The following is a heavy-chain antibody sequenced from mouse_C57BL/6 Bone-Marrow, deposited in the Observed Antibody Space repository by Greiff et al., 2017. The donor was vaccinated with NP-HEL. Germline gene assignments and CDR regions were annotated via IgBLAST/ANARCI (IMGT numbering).Heavy chain of an antibody. CDR3: AKRAYSNYEDYFDY. D-gene: IGHD2-5*01. CDR2: INPSTGGT. J-gene: IGHJ2*01. CDR1: GYSFTGYY. Sequence: EVQLQQSGPELVKPGASVKISCKASGYSFTGYYMNWVKQSPEKSLEWIGEINPSTGGTTYNQKFKAKATLTVDNSSSTAYMQLKSLTSEDSAVYYCAKRAYSNYEDYFDYWGQGTTLTVSS. V-gene: IGHV1-42*01.